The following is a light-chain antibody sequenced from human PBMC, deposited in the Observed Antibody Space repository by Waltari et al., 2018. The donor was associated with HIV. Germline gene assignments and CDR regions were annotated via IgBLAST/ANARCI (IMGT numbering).Light chain of an antibody. CDR2: DTS. V-gene: IGLV7-46*01. CDR3: LLYYSGAWV. Sequence: QAVVTQEPSLTVSPGGTVTLTCGSSAGSVTSGQYPYWFQQKPGQAPRTVIFDTSTKQSWTAARFSGSLLGGRAALTLSGAQPEDEADYYCLLYYSGAWVFGGGTRLTVL. J-gene: IGLJ3*02. CDR1: AGSVTSGQY.